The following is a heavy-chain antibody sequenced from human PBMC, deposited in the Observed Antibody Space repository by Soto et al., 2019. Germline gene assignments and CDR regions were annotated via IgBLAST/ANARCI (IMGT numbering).Heavy chain of an antibody. CDR3: ARGKGTGTFSY. CDR2: IYNSGST. V-gene: IGHV4-59*01. J-gene: IGHJ4*02. D-gene: IGHD1-7*01. CDR1: GGNISSYY. Sequence: SETLSLTCTVSGGNISSYYWSWIRQPPGKGLEWIANIYNSGSTNYNPSLKSRVTISVDTSKNQFSLKLSSVTAADTAFYYCARGKGTGTFSYWGQGTLVTVSS.